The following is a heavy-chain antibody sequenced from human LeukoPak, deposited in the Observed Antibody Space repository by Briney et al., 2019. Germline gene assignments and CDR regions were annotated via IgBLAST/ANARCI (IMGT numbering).Heavy chain of an antibody. V-gene: IGHV3-74*01. Sequence: PGGSLRLSCAASGFTFSNYWMHWVRQAPGKGLVWVSRMNSDGSSTSYADSVKGRFTISRDNAKNSLYLQMNSLRAEDTAVYYCARDQSPSGIVGATESRDYWGQGTLVTVSS. D-gene: IGHD1-26*01. J-gene: IGHJ4*02. CDR2: MNSDGSST. CDR1: GFTFSNYW. CDR3: ARDQSPSGIVGATESRDY.